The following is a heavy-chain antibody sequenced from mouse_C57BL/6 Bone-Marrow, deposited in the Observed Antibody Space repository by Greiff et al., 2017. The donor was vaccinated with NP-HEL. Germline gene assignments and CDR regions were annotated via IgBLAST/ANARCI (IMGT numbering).Heavy chain of an antibody. Sequence: VQLQQPGAELVKPGASVKLSCKASGYTFTSYWMHWVKQRPGRGLEWIGRIDPNSGGTKYNEKFKSKATLTVDKPSSTAYMQLSSLTSEDSAVYYCARWVLRNYYAMDYWGQGTSVTVSS. J-gene: IGHJ4*01. CDR2: IDPNSGGT. V-gene: IGHV1-72*01. CDR3: ARWVLRNYYAMDY. CDR1: GYTFTSYW. D-gene: IGHD3-2*02.